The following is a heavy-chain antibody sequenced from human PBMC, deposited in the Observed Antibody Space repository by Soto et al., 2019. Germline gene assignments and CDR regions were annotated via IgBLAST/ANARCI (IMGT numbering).Heavy chain of an antibody. J-gene: IGHJ3*02. CDR3: ARDRLSYDFWSGPTPRDDAFDI. CDR1: GGSISSGDYY. Sequence: PSETLSLTCTVSGGSISSGDYYWSWIRQPPGKGLEWIGYIYYSGSTYYNPSLKSRVTISVDTSKNQFSLKLSSVTAADTAVYYCARDRLSYDFWSGPTPRDDAFDIWGQGTMVTVSS. CDR2: IYYSGST. D-gene: IGHD3-3*01. V-gene: IGHV4-30-4*01.